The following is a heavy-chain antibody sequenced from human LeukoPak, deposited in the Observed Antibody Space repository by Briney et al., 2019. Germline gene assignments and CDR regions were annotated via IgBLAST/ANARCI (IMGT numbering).Heavy chain of an antibody. Sequence: ASVKVSCKASGYTFTGYYIHWVRQAPGQGLEWMGWINPNSGGTNSAQKFQGRVTMTRDTSISTAYMDPSSLRSDDTAVYYCARDAGPATTTTKNAFDIWGQGTLVTVSS. V-gene: IGHV1-2*02. CDR3: ARDAGPATTTTKNAFDI. D-gene: IGHD5-12*01. CDR2: INPNSGGT. J-gene: IGHJ3*02. CDR1: GYTFTGYY.